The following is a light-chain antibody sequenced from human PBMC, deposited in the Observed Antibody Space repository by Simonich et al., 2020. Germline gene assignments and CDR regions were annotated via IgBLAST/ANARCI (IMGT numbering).Light chain of an antibody. J-gene: IGKJ2*01. CDR1: QSVSSN. Sequence: EIVMTQSPATLSVSPGERATLSCRASQSVSSNLAWYQQKPGQAPRLLIYVASTRATGIPARFSGSGSRTEFTLTISSMQSEDFAVYYCQQYNNWPMYTFGQGTKLEIK. CDR3: QQYNNWPMYT. CDR2: VAS. V-gene: IGKV3-15*01.